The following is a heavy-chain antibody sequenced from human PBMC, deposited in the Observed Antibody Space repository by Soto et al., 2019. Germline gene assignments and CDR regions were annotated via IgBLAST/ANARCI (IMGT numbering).Heavy chain of an antibody. Sequence: EVQLVESGGGLVQPGGSLRLSCAASGVTFSSYWMHLVRQAPGKGLVWVSRINSDGSSTSYADSVKGRFTISRENAKNTVYLKMNSVRDEETAVYYGARDRVSRLVGYYYDYYGMDVWGQGTTVTVSS. J-gene: IGHJ6*02. CDR1: GVTFSSYW. D-gene: IGHD2-8*02. CDR2: INSDGSST. CDR3: ARDRVSRLVGYYYDYYGMDV. V-gene: IGHV3-74*01.